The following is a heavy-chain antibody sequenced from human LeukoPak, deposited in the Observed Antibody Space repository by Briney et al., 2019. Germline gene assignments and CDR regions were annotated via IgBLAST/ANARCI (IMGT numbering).Heavy chain of an antibody. V-gene: IGHV3-73*01. D-gene: IGHD1-26*01. CDR1: GFTFSGSA. J-gene: IGHJ5*02. CDR2: IDKKDNFYAT. CDR3: TRDSGTYNWLDP. Sequence: GGSLRLSCAASGFTFSGSAIHWVRQSSGKGLEWVGHIDKKDNFYATTSATSVIGRFTISRDDSKNTAYLQMNSLKTEDTALYYCTRDSGTYNWLDPWGQGTLVTVSS.